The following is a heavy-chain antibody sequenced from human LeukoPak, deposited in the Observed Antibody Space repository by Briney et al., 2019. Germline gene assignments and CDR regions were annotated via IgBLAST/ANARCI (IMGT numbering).Heavy chain of an antibody. D-gene: IGHD3-3*01. CDR1: GFTFSISW. V-gene: IGHV3-7*01. CDR2: IDKHGSGK. J-gene: IGHJ4*02. CDR3: ARDAEWGYYDL. Sequence: GGSLRLSCVASGFTFSISWVTWVRQAPGKGLEWVANIDKHGSGKYYVDSVKGRFAISRDYASNSVFLQMDSLRAEDTSVYYCARDAEWGYYDLWGQGTPVTVSS.